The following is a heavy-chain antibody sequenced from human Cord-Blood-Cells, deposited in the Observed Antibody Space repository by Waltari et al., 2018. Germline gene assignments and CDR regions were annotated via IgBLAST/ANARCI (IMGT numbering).Heavy chain of an antibody. CDR1: GYTFTSYY. V-gene: IGHV1-46*01. CDR2: INPSGGWMVIIIPSCGST. Sequence: QVQLVQSGAEVKKPGASVKVSCKASGYTFTSYYMHWVRQAPGQGLAWMGIINPSGGWMVIIIPSCGSTSDAQKLQGRVTWTREPSTSTVSMELSSLRSEVTAVYYCARALTGDILTGYYDAFDIWGQGTMVTVSS. J-gene: IGHJ3*02. CDR3: ARALTGDILTGYYDAFDI. D-gene: IGHD3-9*01.